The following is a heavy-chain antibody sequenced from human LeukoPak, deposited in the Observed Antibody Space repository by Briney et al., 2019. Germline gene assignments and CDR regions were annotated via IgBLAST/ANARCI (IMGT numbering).Heavy chain of an antibody. Sequence: GGSLRLSCAASGFTFSSYSMNWVRQAPGKGLEWVSYISPSSSTISYADSLRGRFTISRDNAKNSLYLQMNSLRAEDTAVYYCARTSAGVQLWGRDNGGQGTLVTVSS. D-gene: IGHD5-24*01. J-gene: IGHJ4*02. CDR3: ARTSAGVQLWGRDN. CDR2: ISPSSSTI. V-gene: IGHV3-48*04. CDR1: GFTFSSYS.